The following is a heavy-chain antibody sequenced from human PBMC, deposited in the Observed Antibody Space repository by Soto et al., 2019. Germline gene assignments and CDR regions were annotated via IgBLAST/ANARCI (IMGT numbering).Heavy chain of an antibody. D-gene: IGHD5-18*01. CDR1: GGSVSSGGDY. V-gene: IGHV4-30-4*01. CDR3: ATESGSTYGYFDY. CDR2: ISGSGST. Sequence: SETMSLTCTVSGGSVSSGGDYWSWIRQSPGKGLEWIGYISGSGSTGYNPSLKNRLTMSVDRSKNQFTLRLTSVTAADTAVYFCATESGSTYGYFDYWGQGTQVTVSS. J-gene: IGHJ4*02.